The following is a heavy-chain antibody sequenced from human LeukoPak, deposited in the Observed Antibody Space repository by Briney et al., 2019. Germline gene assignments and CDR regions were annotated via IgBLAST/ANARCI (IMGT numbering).Heavy chain of an antibody. CDR2: IYSSGGT. CDR3: ARRTLCCGERFDP. CDR1: GGSINNYY. D-gene: IGHD3-16*01. V-gene: IGHV4-59*08. Sequence: SETLSLTCTVSGGSINNYYWSWIRQPPGKGLEWIGYIYSSGGTNYNPSLKSRVIISVDTSKNQFSLKLSSVTAADTAVYYCARRTLCCGERFDPWGQGTLVTVSS. J-gene: IGHJ5*02.